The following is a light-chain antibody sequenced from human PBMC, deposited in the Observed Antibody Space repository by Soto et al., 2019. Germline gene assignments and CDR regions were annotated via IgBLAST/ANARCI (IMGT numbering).Light chain of an antibody. Sequence: EIVMTQSPATLSVSPGERATLSCRASQIVSSNLAWYQQKPGQAPRLLIYGASTRATGIPARFSGSGSGTEFTLTITSLPSEDFAVYYCQQYKNWYTFGQGTKLEIK. CDR1: QIVSSN. J-gene: IGKJ2*01. V-gene: IGKV3-15*01. CDR2: GAS. CDR3: QQYKNWYT.